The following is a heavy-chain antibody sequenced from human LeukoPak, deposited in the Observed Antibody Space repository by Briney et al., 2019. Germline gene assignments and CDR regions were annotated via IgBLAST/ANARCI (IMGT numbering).Heavy chain of an antibody. CDR3: AKVGDRWLPNSGFDY. Sequence: GGTLRLSCVASGFTFSTYGMSWVRQAPGKGLEWVSAISGSGGSTYYADSVKGRFTISRDNSKNTLYLQMNSLRAEDTAVYYCAKVGDRWLPNSGFDYWGQGTLVTVSS. J-gene: IGHJ4*02. D-gene: IGHD5-24*01. CDR1: GFTFSTYG. V-gene: IGHV3-23*01. CDR2: ISGSGGST.